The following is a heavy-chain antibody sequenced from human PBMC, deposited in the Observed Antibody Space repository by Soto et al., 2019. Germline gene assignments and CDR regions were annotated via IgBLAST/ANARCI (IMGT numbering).Heavy chain of an antibody. CDR2: IGTAGDT. Sequence: EVQLVKSGGGLVQPGGSLRLSCAASGFTFSSYDMHWVRQATGKGLEWVSAIGTAGDTYYPGSVKGRFTISRENAKNSLYLQMNSLRAEDTAVYYCARWTTMVRGVITGSFDYWSHGTLVTVSS. CDR1: GFTFSSYD. J-gene: IGHJ4*01. D-gene: IGHD3-10*01. V-gene: IGHV3-13*01. CDR3: ARWTTMVRGVITGSFDY.